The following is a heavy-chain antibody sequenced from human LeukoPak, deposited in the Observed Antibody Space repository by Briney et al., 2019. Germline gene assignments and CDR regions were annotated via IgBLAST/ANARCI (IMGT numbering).Heavy chain of an antibody. V-gene: IGHV1-2*02. CDR3: TRALVQLVRPRIRWFDP. CDR2: INPNSGGT. J-gene: IGHJ5*02. D-gene: IGHD1-1*01. Sequence: ASVKVSCKASGYTFTGYYMHWVRQAPGQGLEWMGWINPNSGGTNYAQKFQGRVTMTRDTSISTAYMELSRLRSDDTAVYYCTRALVQLVRPRIRWFDPWGQGTLVTVSS. CDR1: GYTFTGYY.